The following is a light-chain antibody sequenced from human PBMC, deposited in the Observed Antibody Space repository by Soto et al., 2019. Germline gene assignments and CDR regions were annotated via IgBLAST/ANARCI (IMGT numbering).Light chain of an antibody. CDR2: DAS. CDR3: QQRSIWPLT. CDR1: QSVSRN. J-gene: IGKJ5*01. Sequence: EILMTQSPATLSVSPGERATLSCRASQSVSRNLAWYQQKPGQAPRLLIYDASNRATGIPARFSGSGSGTDFTLTISSLAAEDFEVYYCQQRSIWPLTFGQGTRLEIK. V-gene: IGKV3-11*01.